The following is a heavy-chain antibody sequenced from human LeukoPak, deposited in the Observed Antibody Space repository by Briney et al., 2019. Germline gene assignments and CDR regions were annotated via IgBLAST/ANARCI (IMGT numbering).Heavy chain of an antibody. V-gene: IGHV1-46*01. Sequence: ASVKVSCKASGYTFTSYYTHWVRPAPGQGLEWMGIINPSGGSTSYAQKFQGRVTMTRDTSTSTVYMELSSLRSEDTAVYYCARANSPEDYSYGRRLGSNWFDPWGQGTLVTVSS. CDR2: INPSGGST. CDR1: GYTFTSYY. D-gene: IGHD5-18*01. J-gene: IGHJ5*02. CDR3: ARANSPEDYSYGRRLGSNWFDP.